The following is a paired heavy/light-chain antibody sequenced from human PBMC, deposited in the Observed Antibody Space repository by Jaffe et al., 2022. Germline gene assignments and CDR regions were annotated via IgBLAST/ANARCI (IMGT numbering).Heavy chain of an antibody. Sequence: EVQLVESGGHLVQPGGSLRLSCAVSGLTVSDNYLSWVRQTPGKGLEWVAVIYNSGITKLADSLNGRFTISRRNSNNTVFLQMNSLRAEDTALYFCARALRDRAYSYGYYFDYWGQGALVTVSS. J-gene: IGHJ4*02. CDR2: IYNSGIT. CDR1: GLTVSDNY. D-gene: IGHD5-18*01. CDR3: ARALRDRAYSYGYYFDY. V-gene: IGHV3-53*04.
Light chain of an antibody. Sequence: EIVMTQSPGTLSVSPGEGATLSCRASQSVSTNLAWYQGKPGQAPRLLISGASTRASGIPARFSGSGSGTEFTLTISSLQSEDFAVYYCQQYDSWPPTFGQGTKVEIK. CDR3: QQYDSWPPT. CDR2: GAS. V-gene: IGKV3-15*01. CDR1: QSVSTN. J-gene: IGKJ1*01.